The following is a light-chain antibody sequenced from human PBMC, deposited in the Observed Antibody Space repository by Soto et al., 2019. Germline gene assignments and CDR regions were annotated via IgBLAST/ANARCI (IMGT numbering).Light chain of an antibody. J-gene: IGLJ3*02. CDR3: MLCVATGVWV. CDR1: SGSVSTSHY. Sequence: QTVVTQEASLSVSPGGTVTLTCGLNSGSVSTSHYPSWYQQTPGQPPRTLILNIESRPSGVPERFSGTIIGRRAALTITGAQSEDESDYYRMLCVATGVWVFGGGTKLTVL. CDR2: NIE. V-gene: IGLV8-61*01.